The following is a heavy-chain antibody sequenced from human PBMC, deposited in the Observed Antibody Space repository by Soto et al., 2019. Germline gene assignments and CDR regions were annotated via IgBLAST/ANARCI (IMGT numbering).Heavy chain of an antibody. Sequence: ASVKVSCKTSEYTFTMYYLNWVRQAPGRGPEWMGWINPNSGDTKYAKKFQGRVTMTRDTSSSTAYMELRRLRHDDTAVYYCAREDIVMVDRGWFDPWGQGTLVTVSS. CDR2: INPNSGDT. CDR1: EYTFTMYY. CDR3: AREDIVMVDRGWFDP. V-gene: IGHV1-2*02. D-gene: IGHD2-15*01. J-gene: IGHJ5*02.